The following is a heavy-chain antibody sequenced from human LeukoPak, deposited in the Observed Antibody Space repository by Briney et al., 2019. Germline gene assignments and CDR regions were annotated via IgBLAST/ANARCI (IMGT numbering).Heavy chain of an antibody. CDR2: ISNSGRYI. CDR1: GFMFYTYS. J-gene: IGHJ4*02. V-gene: IGHV3-21*01. CDR3: AKDNERGYSYGYPGY. Sequence: PGGALRLSWAASGFMFYTYSMHWVRQAPGKGLGWVSSISNSGRYIYYADSLRGRFPISRDNARDSLYLQMNSLRAEDTAVYYCAKDNERGYSYGYPGYWGQGTLVTVSS. D-gene: IGHD5-18*01.